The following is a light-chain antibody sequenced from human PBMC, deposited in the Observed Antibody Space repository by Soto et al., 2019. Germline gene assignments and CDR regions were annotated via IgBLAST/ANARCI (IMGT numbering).Light chain of an antibody. CDR1: QTVRNN. V-gene: IGKV3-15*01. Sequence: EFALTQSPGTLSLSPGERATLSCRAIQTVRNNYLAWYQQKPGQAPRLLIYGASTRATGIPARFSGSGSGTEFTLTISSLQSEDFAVYYCQQYNNWLTWTFGQGTKVDI. J-gene: IGKJ1*01. CDR2: GAS. CDR3: QQYNNWLTWT.